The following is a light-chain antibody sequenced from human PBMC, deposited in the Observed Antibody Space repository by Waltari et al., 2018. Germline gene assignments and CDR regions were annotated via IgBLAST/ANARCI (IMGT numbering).Light chain of an antibody. CDR3: QSYDTTLGVV. Sequence: QSVLTQPPSVSGAPGQKVTISCTGSGSNIRAGYDVPWSQQLPRAAPKLLSYGTSSRPLGVPDRFFGSTSGASASLAITGLQAEDEADYYCQSYDTTLGVVFGGETKLTVL. CDR2: GTS. CDR1: GSNIRAGYD. V-gene: IGLV1-40*01. J-gene: IGLJ3*02.